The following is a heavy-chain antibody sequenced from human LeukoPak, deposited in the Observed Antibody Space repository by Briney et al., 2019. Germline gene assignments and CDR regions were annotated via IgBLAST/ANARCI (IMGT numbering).Heavy chain of an antibody. CDR3: ASPGTDSSSLLDY. D-gene: IGHD6-6*01. J-gene: IGHJ4*02. Sequence: SETLSLTCAVYGGSFSGYYWSWIRQPPGKGLEWIGEINHSGSTNYNPSLKSRVTISVDTSKNQFSLKLSSVTAADTAVYYCASPGTDSSSLLDYWGQGTLVTVSS. CDR2: INHSGST. CDR1: GGSFSGYY. V-gene: IGHV4-34*01.